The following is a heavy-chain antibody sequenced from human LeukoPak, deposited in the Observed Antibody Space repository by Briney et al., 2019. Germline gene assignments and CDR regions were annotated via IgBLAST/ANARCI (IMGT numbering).Heavy chain of an antibody. Sequence: PGRSLRLSCAASGFTFDDYAMHWVRQAPGKGLEWVSGISWNSGSIGYADSVKGRFTISRDNAKNSLYLQMHSLRAEDTALYYCAKVNGYCSSTSCQGAFDIWGQGTMVTVSS. CDR3: AKVNGYCSSTSCQGAFDI. CDR2: ISWNSGSI. CDR1: GFTFDDYA. D-gene: IGHD2-2*01. J-gene: IGHJ3*02. V-gene: IGHV3-9*01.